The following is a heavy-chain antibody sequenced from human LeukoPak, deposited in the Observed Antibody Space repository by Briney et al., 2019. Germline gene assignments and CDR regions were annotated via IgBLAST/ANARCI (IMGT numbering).Heavy chain of an antibody. J-gene: IGHJ4*02. V-gene: IGHV3-21*06. Sequence: PGGSLRLSCAASAFTFSTYTMNWVRQAPGKGLEWASSISSRSSYIYYADSLKGRFTISRDNAKNSLYLQMNSLRAEDTAVYYCARDSSGWYTFDSWGQGNLVTVSS. D-gene: IGHD6-19*01. CDR1: AFTFSTYT. CDR3: ARDSSGWYTFDS. CDR2: ISSRSSYI.